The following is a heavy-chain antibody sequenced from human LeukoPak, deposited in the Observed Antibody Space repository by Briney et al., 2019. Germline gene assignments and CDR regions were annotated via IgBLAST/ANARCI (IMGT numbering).Heavy chain of an antibody. CDR2: IIPIFGTA. CDR1: GGTFSSYA. CDR3: ARDGGGDFWSGYRSYYFDY. Sequence: ASVKVSCKASGGTFSSYAISWVRQAPGQGLEWMGGIIPIFGTANYAQKFQGRVTITADESTSTAYMELSSLRSEDTAVYYCARDGGGDFWSGYRSYYFDYWGQGTLVTVSS. V-gene: IGHV1-69*01. D-gene: IGHD3-3*01. J-gene: IGHJ4*02.